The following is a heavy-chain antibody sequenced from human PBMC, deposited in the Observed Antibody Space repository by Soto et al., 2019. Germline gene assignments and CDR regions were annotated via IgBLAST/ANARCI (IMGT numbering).Heavy chain of an antibody. Sequence: SETLSLTCTVSGGSISSYHWTWIRQPPGKGLEWLGDVYRGGSTNYNPSLRSRLTMSVDTSNNQFSLRLSSVTAADTAVYYCAREVPAFDYWGQGTLVTVSS. CDR1: GGSISSYH. V-gene: IGHV4-59*01. CDR2: VYRGGST. CDR3: AREVPAFDY. J-gene: IGHJ4*02. D-gene: IGHD2-2*01.